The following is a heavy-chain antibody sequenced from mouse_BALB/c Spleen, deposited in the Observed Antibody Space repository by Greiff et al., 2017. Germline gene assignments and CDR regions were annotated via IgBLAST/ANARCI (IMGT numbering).Heavy chain of an antibody. V-gene: IGHV1S22*01. CDR3: TVDGYYSYAMDY. D-gene: IGHD2-3*01. CDR2: IYPGSGST. CDR1: GYTFTSYW. J-gene: IGHJ4*01. Sequence: LQQPGSELVRPGASVKLSCKASGYTFTSYWMHWVKQRPGQGLEWIGNIYPGSGSTNYDEKFKSKATLTVDTSSSTAYMQLSSLTSEDSAVYNCTVDGYYSYAMDYWGQGTSVTVSS.